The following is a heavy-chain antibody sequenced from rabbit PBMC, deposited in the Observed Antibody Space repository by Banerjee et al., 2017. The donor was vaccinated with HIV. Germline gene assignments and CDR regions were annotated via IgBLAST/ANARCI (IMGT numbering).Heavy chain of an antibody. Sequence: QSLEESGGDLVKPGASLTLTCTASGIDFSRSWICWVHQAPGKGLEWIACIDVGSGSAYYASWAKGRFTISKASSTTVTLQMTSLTAADTATYFCARDWTGNTYAFNLWGQGTLVTVS. J-gene: IGHJ4*01. CDR3: ARDWTGNTYAFNL. CDR1: GIDFSRSW. CDR2: IDVGSGSA. V-gene: IGHV1S40*01. D-gene: IGHD6-1*01.